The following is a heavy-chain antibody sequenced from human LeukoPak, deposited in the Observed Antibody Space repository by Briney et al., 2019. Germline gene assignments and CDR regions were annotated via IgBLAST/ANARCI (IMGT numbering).Heavy chain of an antibody. Sequence: GGSLRLSCAASGFTFSSYAMNWVRQAPGKGLEWVAVISYDGSNKYYADSVKGRFTISRDNSKNTLYLQMNSLRAEDTAVYYCASTPAGVFDYWGQGTLVTVSS. CDR3: ASTPAGVFDY. V-gene: IGHV3-30-3*01. CDR1: GFTFSSYA. J-gene: IGHJ4*02. D-gene: IGHD2-8*01. CDR2: ISYDGSNK.